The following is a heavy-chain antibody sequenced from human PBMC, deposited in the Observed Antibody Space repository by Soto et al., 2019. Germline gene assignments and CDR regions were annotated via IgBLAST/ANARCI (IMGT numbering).Heavy chain of an antibody. D-gene: IGHD2-21*02. V-gene: IGHV4-30-4*01. J-gene: IGHJ4*02. Sequence: PSETLSLTCTFSGGSISSGDYYWSWIRQPPGKGLEWIGYIYYSGSTYYNPSLKSRVTISVDTSKNQFSLKLSSVTAADTAVYYCAREARIVVVTAIPRVSDYFDYWGQGTLVTVSS. CDR2: IYYSGST. CDR3: AREARIVVVTAIPRVSDYFDY. CDR1: GGSISSGDYY.